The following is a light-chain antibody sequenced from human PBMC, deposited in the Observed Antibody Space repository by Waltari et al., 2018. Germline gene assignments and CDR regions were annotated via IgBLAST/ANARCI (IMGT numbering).Light chain of an antibody. CDR1: QYISTY. CDR3: QQSYTPPPLT. J-gene: IGKJ4*01. Sequence: DIQLTQSPSSLSASVGDRVTITCRASQYISTYLNWYQQKPQRAPKLLIYAASSLQSGVPSRFSGDGSGTEFTLTISSVQPEDFATYYYQQSYTPPPLTFGGGTKVEIK. CDR2: AAS. V-gene: IGKV1-39*01.